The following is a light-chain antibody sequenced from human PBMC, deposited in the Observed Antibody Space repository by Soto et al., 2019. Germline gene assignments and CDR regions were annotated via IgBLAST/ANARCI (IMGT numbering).Light chain of an antibody. V-gene: IGKV3-15*01. Sequence: EMVLTQSPATLSVSPGERATLSCRASQSVSSNLAWYQQKPGQAPRLLIYGAFTRATGFSARFSGSGSGTEFTLTISSLQSEDFAVYFCQQYNNWPWTFGKGPRWKSN. J-gene: IGKJ1*01. CDR2: GAF. CDR1: QSVSSN. CDR3: QQYNNWPWT.